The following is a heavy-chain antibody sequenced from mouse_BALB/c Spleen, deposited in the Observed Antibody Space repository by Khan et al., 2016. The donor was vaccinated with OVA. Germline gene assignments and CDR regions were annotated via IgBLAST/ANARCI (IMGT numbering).Heavy chain of an antibody. Sequence: EVELVESGPGLVKPSQSLSLTCTVTGYSITSEYAWNWIRQFPGNKLEWMGYINYSGNTRFNPSLKSRTSITRDTSKNQFFLQLNSVTTEDTATYYCGRKEYYDYDQFPYWGQGTLVTVSA. D-gene: IGHD2-4*01. V-gene: IGHV3-2*02. J-gene: IGHJ3*01. CDR1: GYSITSEYA. CDR3: GRKEYYDYDQFPY. CDR2: INYSGNT.